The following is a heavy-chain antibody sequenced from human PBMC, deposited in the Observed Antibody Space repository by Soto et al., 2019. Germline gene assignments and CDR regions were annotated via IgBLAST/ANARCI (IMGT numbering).Heavy chain of an antibody. CDR3: ARVNGYYYSGMDV. J-gene: IGHJ6*02. D-gene: IGHD3-22*01. Sequence: GGSLRLSCAASGFTVSDYYMSWIRQAPGKGLEWVSDISSSGSIIYYADSVKGRFTISRDNAKNSLYLQMNSLRAEDTAVYYCARVNGYYYSGMDVWGQGTTVTVSS. CDR1: GFTVSDYY. V-gene: IGHV3-11*01. CDR2: ISSSGSII.